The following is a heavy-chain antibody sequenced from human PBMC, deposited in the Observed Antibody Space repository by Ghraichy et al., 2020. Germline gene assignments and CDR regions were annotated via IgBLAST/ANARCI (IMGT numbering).Heavy chain of an antibody. D-gene: IGHD2-2*01. V-gene: IGHV4-31*03. CDR3: ARQCSSTSCLSYYFDY. Sequence: SETLSLTCTVSGGSISSGGYYWSWIRQHPGKGLEWIGYIYYSGSTYYNPSLMSRVTISVDTSKNQFSLKLSSVTAADTAVYYCARQCSSTSCLSYYFDYWGQGTLVTVSS. CDR2: IYYSGST. CDR1: GGSISSGGYY. J-gene: IGHJ4*02.